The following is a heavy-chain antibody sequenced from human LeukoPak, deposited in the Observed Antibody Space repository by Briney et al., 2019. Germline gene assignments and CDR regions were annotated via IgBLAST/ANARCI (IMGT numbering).Heavy chain of an antibody. D-gene: IGHD2-15*01. CDR1: GFTFNSYW. J-gene: IGHJ4*02. CDR2: IKGDGSNT. V-gene: IGHV3-74*03. Sequence: PGGSLRLSCAASGFTFNSYWMHWVRQAPGKGLVWVSRIKGDGSNTMYADSVKGRFTISRDNAKRSLYLQMNSLRDEDTAVYYCARDPASGGFDSWGQGILVTVSS. CDR3: ARDPASGGFDS.